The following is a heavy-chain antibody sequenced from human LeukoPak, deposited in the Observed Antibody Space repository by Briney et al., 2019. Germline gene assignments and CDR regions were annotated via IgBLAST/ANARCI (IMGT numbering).Heavy chain of an antibody. V-gene: IGHV3-23*01. Sequence: GGSLRLSCAASGLTFSDYAMSWFRQAPGKGLEWVSGITSGFTPHYADSVKGRFTISRDNSKSMFHLQLNSLRAEDTAVYYCAKDYSDSRVADVFFEYWGQGTLVTVSS. CDR1: GLTFSDYA. CDR2: ITSGFTP. D-gene: IGHD2-15*01. CDR3: AKDYSDSRVADVFFEY. J-gene: IGHJ4*02.